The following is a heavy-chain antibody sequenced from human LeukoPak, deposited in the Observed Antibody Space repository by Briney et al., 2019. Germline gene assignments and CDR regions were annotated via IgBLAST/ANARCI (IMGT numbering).Heavy chain of an antibody. V-gene: IGHV4-39*07. D-gene: IGHD2-8*01. J-gene: IGHJ4*02. CDR3: ARDIGGRYSWYYFDY. CDR1: GGSISSSSYY. Sequence: PSETLSLTCTVSGGSISSSSYYWGWIRQPPGKGLEWIGSICYSGSTYYNPSLKSRVAISVDTSKNQFSLKLSSVTAADTAVYYCARDIGGRYSWYYFDYWGRGTLVTVSS. CDR2: ICYSGST.